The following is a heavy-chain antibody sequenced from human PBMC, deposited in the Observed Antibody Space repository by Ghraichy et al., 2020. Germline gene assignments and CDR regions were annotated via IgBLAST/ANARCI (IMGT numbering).Heavy chain of an antibody. CDR3: ARGRGGVDDYYYGMDV. D-gene: IGHD4-23*01. CDR1: GFTFRSHW. Sequence: GGSLRLSCSASGFTFRSHWMHWVRQAPGKGLVWVSRISGDGSGTSYADSVKGRFTISRQNGKNTLYLQMHNLRAEDTAVYFCARGRGGVDDYYYGMDVWGQGTTVTVSS. J-gene: IGHJ6*02. CDR2: ISGDGSGT. V-gene: IGHV3-74*01.